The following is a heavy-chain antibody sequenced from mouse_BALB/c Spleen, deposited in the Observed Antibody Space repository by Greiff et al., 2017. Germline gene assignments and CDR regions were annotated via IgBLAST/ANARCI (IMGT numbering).Heavy chain of an antibody. V-gene: IGHV3-2*02. J-gene: IGHJ2*01. CDR3: AREPKGYGNYFDY. Sequence: EVKLVESGPGLVKPSQSLSLTCTVTGYSITSDYAWNWIRQFPGNKLEWMGYISYSGSTSYNPSLKSRISITRDTSKNQFFLQLNSVTTEDTATYYCAREPKGYGNYFDYWGQGTTLTVSS. CDR1: GYSITSDYA. CDR2: ISYSGST. D-gene: IGHD2-1*01.